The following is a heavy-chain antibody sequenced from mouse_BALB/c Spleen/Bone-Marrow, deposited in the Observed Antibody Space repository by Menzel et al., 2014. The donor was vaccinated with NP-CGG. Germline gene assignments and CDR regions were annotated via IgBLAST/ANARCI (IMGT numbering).Heavy chain of an antibody. CDR1: GYSFTGYY. CDR3: ARSTMITDYFDY. V-gene: IGHV1-26*01. CDR2: INPNNGGT. Sequence: VHVKQSGPELVKTGASVKISCKASGYSFTGYYMHWVKQSHGKSLEWIGGINPNNGGTSYNQKFKGKATLTVDKSSSTAYMELRSLTSEDSAVYYCARSTMITDYFDYWGQGTTLTVSS. D-gene: IGHD2-4*01. J-gene: IGHJ2*01.